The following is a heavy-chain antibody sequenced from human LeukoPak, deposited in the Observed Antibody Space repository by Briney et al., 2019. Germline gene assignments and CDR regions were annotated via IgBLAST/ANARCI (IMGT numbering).Heavy chain of an antibody. CDR3: ARETGYSSPLDI. V-gene: IGHV4-59*12. D-gene: IGHD6-13*01. Sequence: PSETLSLTCTVSGGSISSYYWSWIRQPPGKGLEWIGYIYYSGSTNYNPSLKSRVTMSVDTSKNQFSLKLSSVTAADTAVYYCARETGYSSPLDIWGQGTMVTVSS. CDR1: GGSISSYY. CDR2: IYYSGST. J-gene: IGHJ3*02.